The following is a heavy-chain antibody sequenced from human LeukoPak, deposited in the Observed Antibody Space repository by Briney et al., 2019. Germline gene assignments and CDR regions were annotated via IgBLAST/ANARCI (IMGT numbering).Heavy chain of an antibody. D-gene: IGHD2-2*01. V-gene: IGHV4-4*07. CDR3: ARGNIVVVPAARVWFDP. CDR1: GGSISSYY. J-gene: IGHJ5*02. CDR2: IYTSGST. Sequence: SETLSLTCTVSGGSISSYYWSWIRQPAGKGLEWIGRIYTSGSTNYNPSLKSRVTMSVDTSKNQFSLKLSSVTAADTAVYYCARGNIVVVPAARVWFDPWGQGTLVTVSS.